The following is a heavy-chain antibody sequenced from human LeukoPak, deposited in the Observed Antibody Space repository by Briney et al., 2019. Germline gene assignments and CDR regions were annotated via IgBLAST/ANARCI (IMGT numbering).Heavy chain of an antibody. Sequence: GSLRLSCAASGFTLSSYWMSWVRQAPGKGLEWVANIKEDGSEKYYVDSVEGRFTISRDNAKNSLYPHMNSLTAEDTAMYYCARDWVAGVPFDAFDIWGQGTMVSVSS. V-gene: IGHV3-7*01. CDR3: ARDWVAGVPFDAFDI. CDR2: IKEDGSEK. D-gene: IGHD3-10*01. CDR1: GFTLSSYW. J-gene: IGHJ3*02.